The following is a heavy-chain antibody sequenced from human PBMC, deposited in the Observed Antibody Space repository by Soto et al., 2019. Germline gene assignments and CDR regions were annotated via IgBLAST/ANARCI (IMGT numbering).Heavy chain of an antibody. CDR2: INHSGST. D-gene: IGHD1-7*01. CDR3: AGEPPGPLTGTLDY. J-gene: IGHJ4*02. V-gene: IGHV4-34*01. Sequence: SETLSLTCAVYGGSFSGYYWSWIRQPPGKGLEWIGEINHSGSTNYNPSLKSRVTISVDTSKNQFSLKLSSVTAADTAVYYCAGEPPGPLTGTLDYWGQGTLVTVSS. CDR1: GGSFSGYY.